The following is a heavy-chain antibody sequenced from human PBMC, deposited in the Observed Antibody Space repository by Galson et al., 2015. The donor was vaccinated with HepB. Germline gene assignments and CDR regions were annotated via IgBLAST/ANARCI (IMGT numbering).Heavy chain of an antibody. D-gene: IGHD5-18*01. CDR3: ATPSIRHSFGFDT. J-gene: IGHJ4*02. CDR1: GYPFTNFY. CDR2: INPGPGRA. V-gene: IGHV1-46*01. Sequence: SVKVSCKASGYPFTNFYMHWVRQAPGQGLEWMGIINPGPGRASYTQRFQGRVSMTRDTSTNTVYMELSSLRYDDTAIYYCATPSIRHSFGFDTWGQGPLVIVSS.